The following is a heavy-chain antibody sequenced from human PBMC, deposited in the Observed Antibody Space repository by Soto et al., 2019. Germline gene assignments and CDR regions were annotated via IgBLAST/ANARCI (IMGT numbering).Heavy chain of an antibody. CDR3: ARGGGSNWFDP. Sequence: SETLSLTCAVSGGSISSGGYSWSWIRQPPGKGLEWIGYIYHSGSTYYNPSLKSRVTISVDRSKNQFSLKLSSVTAADTAVYYCARGGGSNWFDPWGQGTLVTVSS. J-gene: IGHJ5*02. CDR2: IYHSGST. V-gene: IGHV4-30-2*01. D-gene: IGHD3-16*01. CDR1: GGSISSGGYS.